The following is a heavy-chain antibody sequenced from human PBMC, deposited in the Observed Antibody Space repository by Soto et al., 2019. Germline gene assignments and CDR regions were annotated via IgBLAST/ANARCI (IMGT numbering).Heavy chain of an antibody. V-gene: IGHV3-64D*06. CDR1: GFTFSSYA. CDR2: ISSNGGST. D-gene: IGHD3-16*01. CDR3: VKGVSYAFDI. J-gene: IGHJ3*02. Sequence: GALRLSCSASGFTFSSYAMHWVRQAPGKGLEYVSAISSNGGSTYYADSVKGRFTISRDNSKNTLYLQMSSLRAEDTAVYYCVKGVSYAFDIWGQGTMVTVSS.